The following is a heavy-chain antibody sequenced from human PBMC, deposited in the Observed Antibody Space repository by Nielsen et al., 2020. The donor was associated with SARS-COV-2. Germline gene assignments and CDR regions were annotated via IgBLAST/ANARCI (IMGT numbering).Heavy chain of an antibody. Sequence: GESLKISCAASGFTFSSYSMNWVRQAPGKGLEWVSYISSSSSSTIYYADSVKGRFTISRDNAKNSLYLQMNSLRDEDTAVYYCARDLECSSTSCYPYPYMDVWGKGTTVTVSS. V-gene: IGHV3-48*02. D-gene: IGHD2-2*01. CDR1: GFTFSSYS. J-gene: IGHJ6*03. CDR3: ARDLECSSTSCYPYPYMDV. CDR2: ISSSSSSTI.